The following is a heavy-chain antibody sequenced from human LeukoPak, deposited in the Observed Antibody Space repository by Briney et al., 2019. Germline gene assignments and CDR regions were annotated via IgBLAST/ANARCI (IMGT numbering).Heavy chain of an antibody. D-gene: IGHD6-13*01. CDR3: ARSLPYGTTWYGRSDF. Sequence: GGSLRLSCAASGFPSNAYWMTWVRQAPGKGLEWVANIRQDGDTKYYVDSVKGRFTISRDNAMNSLYLQMNSLRAEDTAIYYCARSLPYGTTWYGRSDFWGQGTLVTVSS. J-gene: IGHJ4*02. CDR1: GFPSNAYW. CDR2: IRQDGDTK. V-gene: IGHV3-7*03.